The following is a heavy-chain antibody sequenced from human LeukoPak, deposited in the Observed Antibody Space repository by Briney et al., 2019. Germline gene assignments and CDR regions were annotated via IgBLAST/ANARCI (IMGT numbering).Heavy chain of an antibody. CDR3: ARFLNYDFFSGYGDY. CDR2: IYPGDSET. V-gene: IGHV5-51*01. Sequence: GESLKISCQGSGYRFTNYWIGWVRQMPGKGLEWMGIIYPGDSETRYSPSFQGQVTISADESTSTAYLQWGSLKASDTAMYYCARFLNYDFFSGYGDYWGQGILVTVSS. CDR1: GYRFTNYW. D-gene: IGHD3-3*01. J-gene: IGHJ4*02.